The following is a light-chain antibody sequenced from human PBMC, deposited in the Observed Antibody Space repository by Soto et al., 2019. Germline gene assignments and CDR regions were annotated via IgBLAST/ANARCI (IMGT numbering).Light chain of an antibody. CDR2: EVS. J-gene: IGLJ1*01. V-gene: IGLV2-23*02. Sequence: SVLTQPASVSGSPGQSITISCTGTSSDVGSYDLVSWYQQHPGKAPRLMIYEVSKRPSGISNRFSGSKSGNTASLTISGLQADDEADYFCCSYAGSRKVFGTGTKVTVL. CDR1: SSDVGSYDL. CDR3: CSYAGSRKV.